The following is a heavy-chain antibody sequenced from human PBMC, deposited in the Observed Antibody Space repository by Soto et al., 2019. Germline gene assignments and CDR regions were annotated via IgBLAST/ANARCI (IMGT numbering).Heavy chain of an antibody. V-gene: IGHV4-59*01. CDR2: IYYSGST. CDR3: AAYGGYVDY. Sequence: SETLSLTCTVSGGSISSYYWSWIRQPPGKGLEWIGYIYYSGSTNYNPSLKSRVTISVDTSKNQFSLKLSSVTAADTAVYYCAAYGGYVDYWGQGTLVTVSS. CDR1: GGSISSYY. J-gene: IGHJ4*02. D-gene: IGHD2-15*01.